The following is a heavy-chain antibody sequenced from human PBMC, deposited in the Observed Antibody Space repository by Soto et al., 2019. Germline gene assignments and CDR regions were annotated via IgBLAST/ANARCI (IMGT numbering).Heavy chain of an antibody. Sequence: QVQLQESGPGLVKPSQTLSLTCTVSGGSISSGGYYWSRIRQHPGKGLEWIGNIYYSGSTNYNPSRKSRVTISVDTSKNQFSLKLSSVTAADTAVYYCARVGSYHSTAFDIWGQGTMVTVSS. CDR2: IYYSGST. CDR1: GGSISSGGYY. V-gene: IGHV4-31*03. D-gene: IGHD3-10*01. J-gene: IGHJ3*02. CDR3: ARVGSYHSTAFDI.